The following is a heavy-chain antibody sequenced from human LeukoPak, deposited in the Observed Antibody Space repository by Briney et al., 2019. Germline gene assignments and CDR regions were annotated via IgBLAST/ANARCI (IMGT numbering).Heavy chain of an antibody. CDR3: AKTGGRVRYFDWLDRSYYMDV. V-gene: IGHV3-30*02. J-gene: IGHJ6*03. CDR1: GFTFSSYG. D-gene: IGHD3-9*01. Sequence: PGGSLRLSCAASGFTFSSYGMHWVRQAPGKGLEWVAFIRYDGSNKYYADSVKGRFTISRDNSKNTLYLQMNSLRAEDTAVYYCAKTGGRVRYFDWLDRSYYMDVWGKGTTVTISS. CDR2: IRYDGSNK.